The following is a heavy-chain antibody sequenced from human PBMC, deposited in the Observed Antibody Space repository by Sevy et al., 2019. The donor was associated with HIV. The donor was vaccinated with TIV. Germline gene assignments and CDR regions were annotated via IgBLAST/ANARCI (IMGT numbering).Heavy chain of an antibody. CDR2: ILPIFGLA. Sequence: ASVKVSCKASGGTFTSYSISWVRQAPGQGLEWMGGILPIFGLAHYAQKFQGRVTITADESTSPAYMGLSSLRSEDTAVYYCARVGYYDSSGHYPFDYWGQGTLVTVSS. CDR1: GGTFTSYS. CDR3: ARVGYYDSSGHYPFDY. V-gene: IGHV1-69*13. J-gene: IGHJ4*02. D-gene: IGHD3-22*01.